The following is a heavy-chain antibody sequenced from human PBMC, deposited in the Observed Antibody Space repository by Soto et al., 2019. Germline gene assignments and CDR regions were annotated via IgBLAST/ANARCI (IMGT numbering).Heavy chain of an antibody. CDR2: IYYSGTT. J-gene: IGHJ4*02. Sequence: PSETLSLTCTVSGGSISSYYWSWIRQPPGKGLEWVGYIYYSGTTNYNPSLKSRVTISLDTSKNQFSLNLSSVTAADTAVYYCATGRYYYGSEYWGQGTLVTV. CDR3: ATGRYYYGSEY. CDR1: GGSISSYY. D-gene: IGHD3-10*01. V-gene: IGHV4-59*01.